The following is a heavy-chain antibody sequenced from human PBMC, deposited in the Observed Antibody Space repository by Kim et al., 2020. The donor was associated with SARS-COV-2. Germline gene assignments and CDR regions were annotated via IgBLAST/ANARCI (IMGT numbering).Heavy chain of an antibody. Sequence: SETLSLTCAVYGGSFSGYYWSWIRQPPGKGLEWIGEINHSGSTNYNPSLKSRVTISVDTSKNQFSLKLSSVTAADTAVYYCARGRGAVAGRLDYWGQGTLVTVSS. J-gene: IGHJ4*02. CDR3: ARGRGAVAGRLDY. V-gene: IGHV4-34*01. CDR2: INHSGST. CDR1: GGSFSGYY. D-gene: IGHD6-19*01.